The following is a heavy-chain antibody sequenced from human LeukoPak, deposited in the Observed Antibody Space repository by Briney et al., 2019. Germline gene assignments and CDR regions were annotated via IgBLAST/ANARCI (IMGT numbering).Heavy chain of an antibody. D-gene: IGHD1-26*01. CDR3: ARDILDVGATHYFDY. CDR2: IHSSGSA. J-gene: IGHJ4*02. V-gene: IGHV4-59*01. Sequence: PSETLSFTCTVSGASITTYYWSWIRQPPGKGLEYIGQIHSSGSANCNPSLKSRAAMSLDASKNQFSLTVSSVTAADTAIYYCARDILDVGATHYFDYWGQGSLLTVSS. CDR1: GASITTYY.